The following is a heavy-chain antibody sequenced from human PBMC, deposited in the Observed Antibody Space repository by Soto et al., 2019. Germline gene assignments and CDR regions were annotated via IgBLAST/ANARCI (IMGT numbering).Heavy chain of an antibody. V-gene: IGHV1-69*08. Sequence: QVQLVQSGAEVKKPGSSVKVSCKASGGTFSSYTISWVRQAPGQGLEWMGRIIPILGIANYAQKFQGRVMITADKSTSTAYMELSSLRSEDTAVYYCARDVPVAGTNYWGQGTLVTVSS. D-gene: IGHD6-19*01. CDR2: IIPILGIA. CDR1: GGTFSSYT. CDR3: ARDVPVAGTNY. J-gene: IGHJ4*02.